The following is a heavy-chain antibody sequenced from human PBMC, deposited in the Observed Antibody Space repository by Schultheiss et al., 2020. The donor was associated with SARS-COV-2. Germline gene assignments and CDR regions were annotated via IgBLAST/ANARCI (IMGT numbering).Heavy chain of an antibody. D-gene: IGHD2-15*01. CDR3: ARGGDIVVVVAATPNWFEP. CDR1: GFTFSSYG. Sequence: GGSLRLSCAASGFTFSSYGMHWVRQAPGKGLEWVAVISYDGSNKYYADSVKGRFTISRDNSKNTLYLQMNSLRAEDTAVYYCARGGDIVVVVAATPNWFEPWGQGTLVTVSS. CDR2: ISYDGSNK. J-gene: IGHJ5*02. V-gene: IGHV3-30*03.